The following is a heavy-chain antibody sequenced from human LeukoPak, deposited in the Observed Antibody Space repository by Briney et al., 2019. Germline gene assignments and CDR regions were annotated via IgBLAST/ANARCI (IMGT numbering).Heavy chain of an antibody. CDR2: VKQDGSET. CDR1: GFPFSNYW. V-gene: IGHV3-7*01. CDR3: AREDHSKYEY. Sequence: GGSLRLSCVASGFPFSNYWMSWVRQAPGKGPEWVASVKQDGSETFYVDSVKGRFTTSKDNAKHSLYLQMNSLRAGDTAVYYCAREDHSKYEYWGQGTLVTVSS. D-gene: IGHD4-11*01. J-gene: IGHJ4*02.